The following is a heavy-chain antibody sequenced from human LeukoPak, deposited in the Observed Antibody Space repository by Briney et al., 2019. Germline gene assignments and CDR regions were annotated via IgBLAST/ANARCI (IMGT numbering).Heavy chain of an antibody. CDR2: IKGDGIST. D-gene: IGHD6-13*01. V-gene: IGHV3-74*01. Sequence: GGSLRLSCAASGFDFSSNWMHWVRHAPGQGLVWVSRIKGDGISTNYADSVKGRFTISRDNSKNTLYLQMNSLRAEDTALYYCSREGGLPAPGEGDSWGQGTLVTVSS. CDR3: SREGGLPAPGEGDS. J-gene: IGHJ4*02. CDR1: GFDFSSNW.